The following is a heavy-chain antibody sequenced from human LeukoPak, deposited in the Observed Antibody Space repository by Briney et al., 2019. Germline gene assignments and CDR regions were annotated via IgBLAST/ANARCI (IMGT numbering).Heavy chain of an antibody. D-gene: IGHD3-10*02. CDR3: TRSVFPYYFDC. CDR2: TNNDGSST. Sequence: GGSLRLSCVASRFTFSNYWIHWVRQAPGKGLVWVSRTNNDGSSTTYADFVKGRFTSSRDNAKNTLYLQMDSLRAEDTAVYYCTRSVFPYYFDCWGQGTLVTVSS. CDR1: RFTFSNYW. J-gene: IGHJ4*02. V-gene: IGHV3-74*01.